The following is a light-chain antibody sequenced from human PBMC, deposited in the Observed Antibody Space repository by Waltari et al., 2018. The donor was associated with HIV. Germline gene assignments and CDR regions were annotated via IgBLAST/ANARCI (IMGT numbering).Light chain of an antibody. CDR2: QVN. V-gene: IGLV2-8*01. CDR3: SSFAGSNNLMV. J-gene: IGLJ2*01. CDR1: SSDVGGYNY. Sequence: QSALTQPPSASGSPGQSVTISCTGTSSDVGGYNYVTWYQQHPGKSPKLMIYQVNKRPSGVPARFSDTKSGNRASLTVSGLQAEDEADYYCSSFAGSNNLMVFGGGTKLTVL.